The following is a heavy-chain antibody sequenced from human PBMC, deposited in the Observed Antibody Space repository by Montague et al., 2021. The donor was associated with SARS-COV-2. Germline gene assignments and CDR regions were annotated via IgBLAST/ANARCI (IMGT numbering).Heavy chain of an antibody. J-gene: IGHJ5*02. D-gene: IGHD5-24*01. CDR2: IYYGGST. Sequence: SETLSLTCTVSGGSISSYYWSWIRQPPGKGLEWIGYIYYGGSTNYSPSFKGRVIMSVDTSNNQFSLRLTSVTAADTAVYYCARLRRPDGYSYWFGPWSQGTLVTASS. V-gene: IGHV4-59*08. CDR3: ARLRRPDGYSYWFGP. CDR1: GGSISSYY.